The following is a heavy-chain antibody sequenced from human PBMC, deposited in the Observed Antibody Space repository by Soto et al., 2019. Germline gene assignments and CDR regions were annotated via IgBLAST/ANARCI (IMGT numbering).Heavy chain of an antibody. CDR2: IYYSGST. CDR1: GGSISSSSYY. V-gene: IGHV4-39*01. J-gene: IGHJ6*02. CDR3: ANEHKTITIFGVGGMDV. D-gene: IGHD3-3*01. Sequence: SETLSLTCTVSGGSISSSSYYWGWIRQPPGKRLEWIGSIYYSGSTDYNPSLKGRVSISVDTSKNQFSLKLSSVTAADTAVYYCANEHKTITIFGVGGMDVWGQGTTLTVSS.